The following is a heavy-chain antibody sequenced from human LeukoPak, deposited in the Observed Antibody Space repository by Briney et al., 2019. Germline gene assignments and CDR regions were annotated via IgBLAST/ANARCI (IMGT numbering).Heavy chain of an antibody. CDR2: IKQDGSEK. CDR1: GFTFSSYA. Sequence: PGGSLRLSCAASGFTFSSYAMSWVRQAPGKGLEWVANIKQDGSEKYYVDSVKGRFTISRDNAKNSLYLQMNSLRAEDTAVYYCASPSRAVAAVEEYYFDYWGQGTLVTVSS. J-gene: IGHJ4*02. CDR3: ASPSRAVAAVEEYYFDY. V-gene: IGHV3-7*01. D-gene: IGHD6-19*01.